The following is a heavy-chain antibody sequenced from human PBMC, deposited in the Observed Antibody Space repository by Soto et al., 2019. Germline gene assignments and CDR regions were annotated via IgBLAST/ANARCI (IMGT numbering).Heavy chain of an antibody. CDR1: GYTFTSYY. D-gene: IGHD3-3*01. V-gene: IGHV1-46*01. Sequence: AASVKVSCKASGYTFTSYYMHWVRQAPGQGLEWMGIINPSGGSTSYAQKFQGRVTMTRDTSTSTVYMELSSLRSEDTAVYYCARDHREGLEWPLYYFDYWGQGTLVTVSS. CDR2: INPSGGST. CDR3: ARDHREGLEWPLYYFDY. J-gene: IGHJ4*02.